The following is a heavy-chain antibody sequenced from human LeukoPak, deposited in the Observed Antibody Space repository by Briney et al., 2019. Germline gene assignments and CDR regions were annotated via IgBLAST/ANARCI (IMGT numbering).Heavy chain of an antibody. D-gene: IGHD6-19*01. J-gene: IGHJ4*02. CDR1: GGSFSGYY. V-gene: IGHV4-34*01. Sequence: SETLSLTCAVYGGSFSGYYWSWIRQPPGKGLEWIGEINHSGSTNYNPSLKSRVTISVDTSKNQFSLKLSSVTAADTAVYYCARGFRIAVAGTPAYWGQGALVTVSS. CDR2: INHSGST. CDR3: ARGFRIAVAGTPAY.